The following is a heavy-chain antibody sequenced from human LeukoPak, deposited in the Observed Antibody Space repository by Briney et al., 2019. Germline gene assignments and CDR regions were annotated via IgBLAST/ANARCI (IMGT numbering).Heavy chain of an antibody. Sequence: GGSLRLSCAASGFIFSNYDMHWVRQAPGKGLEWVAFIRYDGSNKYYADSVKGRFTISRDNSKNTLYLQMNSLRAEDTAVYYCASEPPSGWYNANWFDPWGQGTLVTVSS. V-gene: IGHV3-30*02. D-gene: IGHD6-19*01. CDR3: ASEPPSGWYNANWFDP. J-gene: IGHJ5*02. CDR1: GFIFSNYD. CDR2: IRYDGSNK.